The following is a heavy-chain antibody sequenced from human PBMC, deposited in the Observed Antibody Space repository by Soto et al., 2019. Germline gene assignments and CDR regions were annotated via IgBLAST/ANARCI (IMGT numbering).Heavy chain of an antibody. CDR1: GDSVSSDITS. CDR2: TYYRSKWFH. J-gene: IGHJ3*01. Sequence: PSQTLSLTCAISGDSVSSDITSWNWIRQSPSRGLEWLGRTYYRSKWFHDYAASVKSRITINPDTSKNQFYLELNSMTPEDAAVYYCARGNAFDVWGQGTVVTVSS. D-gene: IGHD3-10*01. CDR3: ARGNAFDV. V-gene: IGHV6-1*01.